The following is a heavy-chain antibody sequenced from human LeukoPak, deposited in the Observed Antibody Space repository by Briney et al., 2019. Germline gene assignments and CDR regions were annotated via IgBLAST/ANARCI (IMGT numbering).Heavy chain of an antibody. CDR2: ISSSGSTI. Sequence: GGSLRLSCAASGFTFSSYDMNWVRQAPGKGLEWVSYISSSGSTIYYVDSVKGRFTISRDNAKNSLYLQMNSLRAEDTAVYYCAKETYYDFWSGSSNWFDPWGQGTLVTVSS. CDR1: GFTFSSYD. V-gene: IGHV3-48*01. J-gene: IGHJ5*02. CDR3: AKETYYDFWSGSSNWFDP. D-gene: IGHD3-3*01.